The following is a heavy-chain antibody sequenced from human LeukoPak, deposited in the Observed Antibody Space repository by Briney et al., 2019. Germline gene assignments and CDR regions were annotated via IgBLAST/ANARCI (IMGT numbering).Heavy chain of an antibody. CDR2: ISAYNGNT. CDR1: GYTFNTYG. V-gene: IGHV1-18*01. J-gene: IGHJ6*03. Sequence: ASVKVSCKXSGYTFNTYGIAWVRQAPGQGLEWMGWISAYNGNTNYAQNLQDRVTMTTDTSTATAYMELRSLRSDDTAVYYCARVRNDRVNSSSPYYYYYMDVWGKGTTVTVSS. CDR3: ARVRNDRVNSSSPYYYYYMDV. D-gene: IGHD6-6*01.